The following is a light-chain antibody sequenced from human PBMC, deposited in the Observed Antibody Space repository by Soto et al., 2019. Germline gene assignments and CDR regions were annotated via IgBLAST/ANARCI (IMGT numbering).Light chain of an antibody. CDR3: VQSLQTPRT. CDR1: QSLLHSNGNNY. Sequence: DVVLTPSPLSLPVTPGEPASISCRSSQSLLHSNGNNYLGWYLQKPGQSPQLLIYLASNRASGVPDRIIGSGSCTYFTLKISRVEAEDVGLHDCVQSLQTPRTFGQGTKVEIK. J-gene: IGKJ1*01. CDR2: LAS. V-gene: IGKV2-28*01.